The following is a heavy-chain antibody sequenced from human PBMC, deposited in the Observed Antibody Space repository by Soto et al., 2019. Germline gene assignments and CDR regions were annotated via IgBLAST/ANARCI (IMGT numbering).Heavy chain of an antibody. CDR2: IFYSGST. V-gene: IGHV4-39*01. J-gene: IGHJ5*02. CDR1: SGSISSTIYC. CDR3: ARQCRGVTCHWFVP. Sequence: SETLSLTWTVSSGSISSTIYCWNWIRQPPGKGLEWIGSIFYSGSTYYNPSLKSRVTISVDTSKNQFSLTLTSVTAADTAVYYCARQCRGVTCHWFVPXXQGTLVTXSS. D-gene: IGHD2-15*01.